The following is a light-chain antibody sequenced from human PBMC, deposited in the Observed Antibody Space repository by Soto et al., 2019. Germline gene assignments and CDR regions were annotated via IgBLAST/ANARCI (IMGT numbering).Light chain of an antibody. CDR1: QSVSNNY. Sequence: ELVLTQSPGTLSLSPGERATLSCRASQSVSNNYLAWYQQKPGQAPGLLIYGASNRATGIPDRFSGSGSGTDFTLTISRLEPEDFAVYYCQQYGSSGTFGQGTKVDIK. J-gene: IGKJ1*01. V-gene: IGKV3-20*01. CDR3: QQYGSSGT. CDR2: GAS.